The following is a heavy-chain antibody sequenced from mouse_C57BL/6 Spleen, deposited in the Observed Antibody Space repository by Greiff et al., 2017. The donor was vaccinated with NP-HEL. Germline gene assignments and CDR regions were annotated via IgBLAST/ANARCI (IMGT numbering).Heavy chain of an antibody. V-gene: IGHV1-15*01. Sequence: VQLQESGAELVRPGASVTLSCKASGYTFTDYEMHWVKQTPVHGLEWIGAIDPETGGTAYNQKFKGKAILTADKSSSTAYMELRSLTSEDSAVYYCTNDYDEDYAMDYWGQGTSVTVSS. D-gene: IGHD2-4*01. J-gene: IGHJ4*01. CDR1: GYTFTDYE. CDR3: TNDYDEDYAMDY. CDR2: IDPETGGT.